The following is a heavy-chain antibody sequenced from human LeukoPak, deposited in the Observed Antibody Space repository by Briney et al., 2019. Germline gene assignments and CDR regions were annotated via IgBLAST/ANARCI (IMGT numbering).Heavy chain of an antibody. V-gene: IGHV4-38-2*02. CDR3: ATEIQNIAGRVY. Sequence: SETLSLTCSVSGYSISSGYYWGWIRQAPGKGLEWIGNLYHSGSTYYDPSLKSRVSISVDTSKNQFSLNLSSVTAADTAVYYCATEIQNIAGRVYWGQGTLVTVSS. CDR2: LYHSGST. CDR1: GYSISSGYY. D-gene: IGHD6-6*01. J-gene: IGHJ4*02.